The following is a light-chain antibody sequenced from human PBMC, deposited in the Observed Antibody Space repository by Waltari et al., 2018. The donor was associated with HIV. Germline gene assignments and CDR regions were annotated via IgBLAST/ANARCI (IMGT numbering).Light chain of an antibody. Sequence: QSVLTQPPSASGAPGQRVTISCSGSTPNIGSSNVNWYQQFSRAAPKLLIYADAQRPSGFPDRFSGSKSVTSASLVIIGLQSEDEADYYCSTWDDRLNGVVFGGGTRLTVV. CDR2: ADA. V-gene: IGLV1-44*01. J-gene: IGLJ2*01. CDR3: STWDDRLNGVV. CDR1: TPNIGSSN.